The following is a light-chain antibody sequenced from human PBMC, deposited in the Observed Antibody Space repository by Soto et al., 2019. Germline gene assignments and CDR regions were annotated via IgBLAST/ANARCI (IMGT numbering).Light chain of an antibody. CDR2: EVT. J-gene: IGLJ1*01. CDR3: NSYTTLSNMV. CDR1: STDIGAYNY. Sequence: QSVLTQHASVSGSPGQSITISCTGTSTDIGAYNYVSWYQQHPGKAPKLLIYEVTNRPSGVSNRFSCSKSGNTASLTISGLQAEDEANYYCNSYTTLSNMVFGTRTKVTV. V-gene: IGLV2-14*01.